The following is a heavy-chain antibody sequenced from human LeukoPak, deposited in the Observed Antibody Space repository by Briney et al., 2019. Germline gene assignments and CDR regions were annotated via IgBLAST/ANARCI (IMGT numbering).Heavy chain of an antibody. CDR3: ARDTSGSHDDAFDI. CDR1: GFTFDDYA. D-gene: IGHD1-26*01. CDR2: ISWNSGSI. Sequence: HPGGSLRLSCAASGFTFDDYAMHWVRQAPGKGLEWVSGISWNSGSIGYADSVKGRFTISRDNAKNSLYLQMNSLRAEDTALYHCARDTSGSHDDAFDIWGQGTMVTVSS. V-gene: IGHV3-9*01. J-gene: IGHJ3*02.